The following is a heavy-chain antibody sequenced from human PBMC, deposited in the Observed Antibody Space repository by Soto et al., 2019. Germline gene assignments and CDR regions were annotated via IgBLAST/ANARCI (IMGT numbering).Heavy chain of an antibody. CDR3: AGGDYYHSSGYYFYYYTMDV. Sequence: SETLSLTCTVSGGSISSSSYYGGWIRKPPGKGLEWIGNVYYGGSTYYNPSLKSRVTISVETSKSQFSLKLSSVTAADTAVYYCAGGDYYHSSGYYFYYYTMDVWGQGTTVTVSS. D-gene: IGHD3-22*01. CDR1: GGSISSSSYY. CDR2: VYYGGST. V-gene: IGHV4-39*01. J-gene: IGHJ6*02.